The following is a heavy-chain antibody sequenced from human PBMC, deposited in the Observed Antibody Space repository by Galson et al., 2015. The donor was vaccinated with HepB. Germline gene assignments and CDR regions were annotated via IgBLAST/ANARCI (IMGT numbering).Heavy chain of an antibody. CDR2: IIPILGIA. V-gene: IGHV1-69*04. CDR1: GGTFSSYA. D-gene: IGHD3-22*01. J-gene: IGHJ3*02. CDR3: AGDGYYDSSGYESAAFDI. Sequence: SVKVSCKASGGTFSSYAISWVRQAPGQGLEWMGRIIPILGIANYAQKFQGRVTITADKSTSTAYMELSSLRSEDTAVYYCAGDGYYDSSGYESAAFDIWGQGTMVTVSS.